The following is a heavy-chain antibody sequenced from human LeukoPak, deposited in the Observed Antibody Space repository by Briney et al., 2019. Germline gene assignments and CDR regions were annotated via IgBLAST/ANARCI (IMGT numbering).Heavy chain of an antibody. V-gene: IGHV1-18*01. CDR1: GYTFTSYG. CDR2: ISAYNGNT. J-gene: IGHJ5*02. Sequence: ASVKVSCKASGYTFTSYGISWERQAPGQGLEWMGWISAYNGNTNYAQKLQGRVTMTTDTSTSTAYMELRSLRSDDTAVYYCARAGYCSSTSCYHQPNNWFDPWGQGTLVTVSS. CDR3: ARAGYCSSTSCYHQPNNWFDP. D-gene: IGHD2-2*01.